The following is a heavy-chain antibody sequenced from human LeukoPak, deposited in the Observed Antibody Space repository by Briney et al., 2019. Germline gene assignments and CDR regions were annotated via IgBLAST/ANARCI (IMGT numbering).Heavy chain of an antibody. Sequence: ASVKVSCKASGGTFSSYAISWVRQAPGQGLEWMGGIIPIFGTANYAQKFQGRVTITADESTSTAYMELSSLRSEDTAVYYCARAPTTLSWLRYPTTNWFDPWGQGTLVTVSS. V-gene: IGHV1-69*13. CDR1: GGTFSSYA. D-gene: IGHD5-12*01. CDR3: ARAPTTLSWLRYPTTNWFDP. J-gene: IGHJ5*02. CDR2: IIPIFGTA.